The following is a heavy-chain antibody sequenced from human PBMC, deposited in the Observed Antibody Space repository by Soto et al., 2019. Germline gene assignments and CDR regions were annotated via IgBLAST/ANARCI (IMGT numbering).Heavy chain of an antibody. J-gene: IGHJ5*02. CDR3: ARFLWHPNRLYNWFDP. D-gene: IGHD3-16*01. CDR2: IYYSGST. Sequence: TLSLTCTVSGGSISSGGYYWSWIRQHPGKGLEWIGYIYYSGSTYYNPSLKSRVTISVDTSKNQFSLKLSSVTAADTAVYYCARFLWHPNRLYNWFDPWGQGTLVTVYS. V-gene: IGHV4-31*03. CDR1: GGSISSGGYY.